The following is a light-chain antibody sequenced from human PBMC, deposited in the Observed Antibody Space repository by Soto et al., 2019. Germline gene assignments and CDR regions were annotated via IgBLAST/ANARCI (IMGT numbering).Light chain of an antibody. J-gene: IGLJ1*01. CDR2: NNN. V-gene: IGLV1-47*02. CDR1: SSNIGSSY. CDR3: AAWDDRVSGYV. Sequence: QSVLTQPPSVSGAPGQRVTISCTGSSSNIGSSYVFWFQHLPGTAPKLLMYNNNQRPSGVPDRVSASKSGTSASLAISGLRSEDEADYYCAAWDDRVSGYVFGTGTKVTGL.